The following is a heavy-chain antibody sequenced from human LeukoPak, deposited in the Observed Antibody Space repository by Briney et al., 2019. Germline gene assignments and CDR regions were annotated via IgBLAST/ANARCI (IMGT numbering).Heavy chain of an antibody. CDR2: ISPDNGGT. CDR1: GYTFTVYH. J-gene: IGHJ4*02. CDR3: ARVGYYGSGTFGY. Sequence: GSVTVSCKASGYTFTVYHLHWVRQAPGQGLEWMGWISPDNGGTNYAQKFQGRVTMTRDPSSTTAYMEMTRLTSADTAVYYCARVGYYGSGTFGYWGQGAQVTVSS. V-gene: IGHV1-2*02. D-gene: IGHD3-10*01.